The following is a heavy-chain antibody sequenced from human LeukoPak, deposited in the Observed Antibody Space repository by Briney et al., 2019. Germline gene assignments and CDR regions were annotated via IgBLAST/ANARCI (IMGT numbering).Heavy chain of an antibody. D-gene: IGHD3-22*01. CDR3: AANRYYYDSSGYTFDY. CDR2: IIPIFGTA. V-gene: IGHV1-69*01. Sequence: SEKVSCKASGGTFSSYAISWVRQGPGQGLEWMGGIIPIFGTANYAQKFQGRVTITADESTSTAYMELSSLRSEDTAVYYCAANRYYYDSSGYTFDYWGQGTLVTVSS. CDR1: GGTFSSYA. J-gene: IGHJ4*02.